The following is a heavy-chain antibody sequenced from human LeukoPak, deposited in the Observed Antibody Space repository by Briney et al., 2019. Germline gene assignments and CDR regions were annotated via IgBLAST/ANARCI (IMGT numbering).Heavy chain of an antibody. J-gene: IGHJ3*01. Sequence: GGSLRLSCAGSGFIFSNYGIHWVRQAPGKGLEWVAFIRSGKNNEYYADSVKGRFTISRDNSQRSLFLQMNSLRPEDTAVYYCAKSRAPTANPDAFDVWGQGTMVTVSS. CDR3: AKSRAPTANPDAFDV. V-gene: IGHV3-30*02. CDR2: IRSGKNNE. D-gene: IGHD4/OR15-4a*01. CDR1: GFIFSNYG.